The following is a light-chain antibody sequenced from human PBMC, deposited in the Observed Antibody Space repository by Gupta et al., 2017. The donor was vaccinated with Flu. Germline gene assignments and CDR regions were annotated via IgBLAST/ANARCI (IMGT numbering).Light chain of an antibody. CDR1: SSNIENNY. CDR3: GTWDRSRSAVV. J-gene: IGLJ3*02. V-gene: IGLV1-51*01. CDR2: DDN. Sequence: KGTNSCSGTSSNIENNYVSWYQHVPGTAPTLLIYDDNRRPSGIPGRFSGTKSGSSATLAIFELQAGEGADYFCGTWDRSRSAVVFGGGTKVTVL.